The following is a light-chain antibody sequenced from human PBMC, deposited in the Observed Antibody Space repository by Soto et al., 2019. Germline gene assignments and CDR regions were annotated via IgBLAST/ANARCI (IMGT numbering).Light chain of an antibody. CDR1: QSISSY. J-gene: IGKJ1*01. CDR2: AAS. CDR3: QQSYSTPRT. V-gene: IGKV1-39*01. Sequence: DIQMTQSPSSLSASVGDRVTITCRASQSISSYLNWYQQKPGKAPKLLIYAASSLASGVPSRFSGSGSGTDFTLTISSLQPEDFATYHCQQSYSTPRTFGQGTRVEIK.